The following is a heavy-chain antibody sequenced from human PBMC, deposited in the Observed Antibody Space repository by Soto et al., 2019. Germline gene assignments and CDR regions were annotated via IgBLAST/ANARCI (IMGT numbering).Heavy chain of an antibody. D-gene: IGHD2-8*01. CDR2: INGDGSST. Sequence: GGSLRLSCAASGFTFSSHWMHWVRQAPGKGLVWVSRINGDGSSTSYADSVKGRSTISRDNAKNTLYLQMNSLGADDTAVYYCARDTNGLDYWGQGTLVTVSS. CDR1: GFTFSSHW. CDR3: ARDTNGLDY. J-gene: IGHJ4*02. V-gene: IGHV3-74*01.